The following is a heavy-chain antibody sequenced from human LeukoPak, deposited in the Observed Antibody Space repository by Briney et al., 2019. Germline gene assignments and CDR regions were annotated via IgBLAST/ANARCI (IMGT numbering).Heavy chain of an antibody. Sequence: PSETLSLTCTVSGGSISSYYWSWIRQPPGKGLEWIGYIYYSGSTNYNPSLKSRVTISVDTSKNQFPLKLSSVTAADTAVYYCARVYSGRRLDYWGQGTLVTVSS. D-gene: IGHD1-26*01. CDR1: GGSISSYY. CDR2: IYYSGST. J-gene: IGHJ4*02. V-gene: IGHV4-59*01. CDR3: ARVYSGRRLDY.